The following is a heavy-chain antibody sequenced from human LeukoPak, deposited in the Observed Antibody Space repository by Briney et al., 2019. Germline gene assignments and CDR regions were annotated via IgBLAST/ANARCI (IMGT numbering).Heavy chain of an antibody. CDR3: AKGVAYYYDSSGPLDY. J-gene: IGHJ4*02. Sequence: PGGSLRLSCAASGFPFSSYWMAWVRQAPGKGLEWVASIKQDGGETFYVDSVKGRFTISRDNAKNSLYLQMNSLRAEDTAVYYCAKGVAYYYDSSGPLDYWGQGTLVTVSS. CDR2: IKQDGGET. D-gene: IGHD3-22*01. CDR1: GFPFSSYW. V-gene: IGHV3-7*01.